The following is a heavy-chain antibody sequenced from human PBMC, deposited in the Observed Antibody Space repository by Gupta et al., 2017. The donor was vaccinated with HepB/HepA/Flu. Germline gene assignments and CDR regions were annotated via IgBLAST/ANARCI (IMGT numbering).Heavy chain of an antibody. CDR2: RSPRGDRM. J-gene: IGHJ5*02. CDR1: GFTFSNYE. V-gene: IGHV3-48*03. D-gene: IGHD6-19*01. CDR3: ARDPNIAVAGTGIFDP. Sequence: EVQLVESGGGLIQPGGSLRLSCAASGFTFSNYEMNWVRQAPGKGLEGLSYRSPRGDRMYYADSVKGRFTISRDNTKNSLYLQMNSLRVEDTAVYYCARDPNIAVAGTGIFDPWGQGTLVTVSS.